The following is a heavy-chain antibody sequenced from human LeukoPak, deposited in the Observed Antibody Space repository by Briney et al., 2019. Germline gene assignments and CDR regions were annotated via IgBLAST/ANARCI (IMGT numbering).Heavy chain of an antibody. CDR2: IYYSGST. J-gene: IGHJ4*02. D-gene: IGHD3-22*01. CDR3: ARHHDRPYYFDY. Sequence: SGTLSLTCTVSGGSISSYYWSWIRQPPGKGLEWIGYIYYSGSTNYNPSLKSRVTISVDTSKNQFSLKLSSVTAADTAVYYCARHHDRPYYFDYWGQGTLVTVSS. V-gene: IGHV4-59*01. CDR1: GGSISSYY.